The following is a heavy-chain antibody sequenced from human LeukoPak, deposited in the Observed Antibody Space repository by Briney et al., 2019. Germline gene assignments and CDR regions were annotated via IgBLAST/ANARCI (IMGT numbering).Heavy chain of an antibody. CDR2: ISSSSSTI. CDR3: ARRSGIAVAGAFDY. Sequence: GGSLRLSCAASGFTFSSYSMNWVRQAPGKGLEWVSYISSSSSTIYYADSVKGRFTISRDNAKNSLYLQMNSLRAEDTAVYYCARRSGIAVAGAFDYWGQGTLVTVSS. D-gene: IGHD6-19*01. CDR1: GFTFSSYS. V-gene: IGHV3-48*04. J-gene: IGHJ4*02.